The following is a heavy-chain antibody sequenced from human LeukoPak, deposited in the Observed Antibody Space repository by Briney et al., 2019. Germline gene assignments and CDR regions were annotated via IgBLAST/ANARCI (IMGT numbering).Heavy chain of an antibody. V-gene: IGHV3-23*01. D-gene: IGHD1-26*01. Sequence: GGSLRLSCAASGFTFSSYAMGWVRQAPGKGLEWVSAISGSGGSTYYANSVKGRFTISRDNSKNTLYLQMNSLRAEDTAVYYCARSPYSGSYGYFDYWGQGTLVTVSS. CDR3: ARSPYSGSYGYFDY. CDR1: GFTFSSYA. CDR2: ISGSGGST. J-gene: IGHJ4*02.